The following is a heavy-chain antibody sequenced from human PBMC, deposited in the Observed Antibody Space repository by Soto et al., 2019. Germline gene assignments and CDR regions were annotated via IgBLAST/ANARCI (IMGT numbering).Heavy chain of an antibody. V-gene: IGHV1-69*13. Sequence: SVKVSCKASGGTFSSYAISWVRQAPGQGLEWMGGIIPIFGTANYAQKFQGRVTITADESTSTAYIELSSLRSEDTAVYYCARSHVVPAAIGWFDPWGQGTLVTVSS. CDR2: IIPIFGTA. J-gene: IGHJ5*02. CDR3: ARSHVVPAAIGWFDP. D-gene: IGHD2-2*01. CDR1: GGTFSSYA.